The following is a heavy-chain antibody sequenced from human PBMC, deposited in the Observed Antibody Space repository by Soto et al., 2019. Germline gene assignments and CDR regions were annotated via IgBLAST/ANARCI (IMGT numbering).Heavy chain of an antibody. Sequence: QVQLVQSGAEVKKPGSSVKVSCKASGGTFSSYAISWVRQAPGQGLEWMGGIIPIFGTANYAQKFQGRVTITADESTSTAYRELSSLRSEDTAVYYCARRAIVVVVAATHYYGMDVWGQGTTVTVSS. CDR3: ARRAIVVVVAATHYYGMDV. CDR2: IIPIFGTA. V-gene: IGHV1-69*01. D-gene: IGHD2-15*01. CDR1: GGTFSSYA. J-gene: IGHJ6*02.